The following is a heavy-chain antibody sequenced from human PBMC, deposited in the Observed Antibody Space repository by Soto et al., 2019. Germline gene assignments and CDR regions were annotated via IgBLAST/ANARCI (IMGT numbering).Heavy chain of an antibody. V-gene: IGHV1-69*02. J-gene: IGHJ4*02. CDR1: GGTFSTYI. D-gene: IGHD4-17*01. Sequence: QVQLVQSGAEVKKPGSSVKVSCKAYGGTFSTYIISWVRQAPGQGLEWMGRIIPILGIANYAQKFQGRVTITADKSTSTAYMELSSLRSEDTAVYFCAGRLDGDYGDLDFWGQGILVTVSS. CDR3: AGRLDGDYGDLDF. CDR2: IIPILGIA.